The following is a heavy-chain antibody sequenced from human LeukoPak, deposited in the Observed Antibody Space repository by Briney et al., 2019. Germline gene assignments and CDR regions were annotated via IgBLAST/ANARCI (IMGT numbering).Heavy chain of an antibody. CDR3: ARDGGSSPWVFDS. D-gene: IGHD1-26*01. CDR2: IYISGFT. J-gene: IGHJ4*02. CDR1: GGSMDNYY. V-gene: IGHV4-4*07. Sequence: SETLSLTCSVSGGSMDNYYWSWIRQAAGKGLEWIGRIYISGFTNYRPSLKGRVTMSVDTSKNQFSLRLNSVTAADTAIYFCARDGGSSPWVFDSWGQGVQVTVS.